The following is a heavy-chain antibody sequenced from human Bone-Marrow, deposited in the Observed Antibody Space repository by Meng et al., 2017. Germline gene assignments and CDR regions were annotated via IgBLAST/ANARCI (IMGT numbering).Heavy chain of an antibody. V-gene: IGHV3-15*02. CDR3: TTDLDSSASAGG. J-gene: IGHJ4*02. CDR1: GFTFRNAW. Sequence: EVQLLESGGAWVKPGGSRRLSCAVSGFTFRNAWMSWVRQAPGKGLEWVGRIKSKTDGGTTDYAAPVRGRFTISRDDSKNTLYLQMNNLKNEDTAVYFCTTDLDSSASAGGWGQGTLVTVSS. D-gene: IGHD6-6*01. CDR2: IKSKTDGGTT.